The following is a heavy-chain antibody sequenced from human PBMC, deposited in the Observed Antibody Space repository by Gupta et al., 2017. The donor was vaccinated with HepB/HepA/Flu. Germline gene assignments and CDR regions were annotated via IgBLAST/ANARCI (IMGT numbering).Heavy chain of an antibody. CDR1: EFTFSSHA. J-gene: IGHJ6*02. CDR2: ISYDGMKK. Sequence: QVQLVESGGGVVQPGRSLTLSCAASEFTFSSHAMHWVRQAPGKGLEWVAVISYDGMKKYYADSVKGRFTISRDNSKNSLSLQMNSLRAEDTSIYYCARDRAFSIFVGMDVWGQGTTVTVSS. V-gene: IGHV3-30*04. D-gene: IGHD3-3*01. CDR3: ARDRAFSIFVGMDV.